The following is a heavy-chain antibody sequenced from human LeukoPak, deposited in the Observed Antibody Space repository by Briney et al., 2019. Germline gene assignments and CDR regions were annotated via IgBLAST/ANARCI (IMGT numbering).Heavy chain of an antibody. V-gene: IGHV4-34*01. CDR2: INHSGST. J-gene: IGHJ6*02. CDR3: TGYYSSIYGMDV. D-gene: IGHD3-3*01. Sequence: SETLSLTCAVNGGSFSGYFWSWIRQPPGKGLEWIGEINHSGSTYYNASLKSRITISVDTSKRQFSLRMNSVTAADTAVYFCTGYYSSIYGMDVWGQGTSVTVSS. CDR1: GGSFSGYF.